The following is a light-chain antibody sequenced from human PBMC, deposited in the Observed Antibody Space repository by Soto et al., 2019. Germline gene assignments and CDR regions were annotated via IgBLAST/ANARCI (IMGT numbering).Light chain of an antibody. Sequence: EIVLTQSPATLSLSPGERATLSCRASQGVSSSYLAWYQQKPGQAPRLLIYAASSSATGIPGRFSGSGSGTDFTLTITSLLPEYFAVSDCEEYCYSSRTFGRGTKVEIK. CDR1: QGVSSSY. V-gene: IGKV3-20*01. CDR2: AAS. CDR3: EEYCYSSRT. J-gene: IGKJ4*02.